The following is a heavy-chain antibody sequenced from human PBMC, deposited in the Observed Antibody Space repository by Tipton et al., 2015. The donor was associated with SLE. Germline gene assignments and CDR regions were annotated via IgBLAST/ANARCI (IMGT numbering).Heavy chain of an antibody. Sequence: TLSLTCTVSGGSISSYYWSWIRQPPGRGLEWIGYIHNSGSTNYNPSLKSRVTISVDTSKNQLSLQLSSVTAADTAVYYCARGMLTWRGAIIGVDVWGQGTSVNVSS. CDR3: ARGMLTWRGAIIGVDV. CDR1: GGSISSYY. V-gene: IGHV4-59*01. J-gene: IGHJ6*02. CDR2: IHNSGST. D-gene: IGHD2-8*01.